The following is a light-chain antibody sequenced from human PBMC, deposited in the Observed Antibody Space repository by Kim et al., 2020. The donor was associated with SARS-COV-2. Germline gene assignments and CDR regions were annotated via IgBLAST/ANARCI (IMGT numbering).Light chain of an antibody. J-gene: IGKJ4*01. Sequence: EVVLTQSPGTLSSSPGERATLSCRASQSISNNYLAWFQQKPGQAPRLLIYVASSRATGIPDRFSGSGSGTDFTLTISRLEPEDFAVYFCQHYGTSPLTFGGGTKVDIK. CDR1: QSISNNY. V-gene: IGKV3-20*01. CDR3: QHYGTSPLT. CDR2: VAS.